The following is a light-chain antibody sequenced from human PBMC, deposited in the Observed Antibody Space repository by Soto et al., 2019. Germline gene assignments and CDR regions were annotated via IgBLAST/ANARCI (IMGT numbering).Light chain of an antibody. V-gene: IGKV3-15*01. CDR2: DAS. J-gene: IGKJ4*01. CDR3: HYYRQRRGT. CDR1: QSVSSN. Sequence: EIVLTQSPATLSVSPGERATLSCRASQSVSSNFAWYQQKPGQAPRLLICDASTRATGIPARFSGSGSGTEFTLAFTLPICDLFADDFAHYYRQRRGTFGRGTKVDIK.